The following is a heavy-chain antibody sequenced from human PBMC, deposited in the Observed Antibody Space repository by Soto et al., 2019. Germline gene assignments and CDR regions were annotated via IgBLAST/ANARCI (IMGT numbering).Heavy chain of an antibody. Sequence: EVQLVESGGGLVQPGGSLRLSCAGSGFTFSNKWMSWVRQAPGKGLEWVANIKEDGSEKYYVDSVKGRFTISRDNAKNSLYLQMNSLRAEDTALYYCARDERWGQGTLVTVSS. CDR3: ARDER. CDR2: IKEDGSEK. V-gene: IGHV3-7*05. CDR1: GFTFSNKW. J-gene: IGHJ4*02.